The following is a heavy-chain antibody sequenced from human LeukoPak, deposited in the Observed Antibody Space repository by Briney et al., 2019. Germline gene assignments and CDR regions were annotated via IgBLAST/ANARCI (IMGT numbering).Heavy chain of an antibody. Sequence: ASVKVSCKASGYTFTDYFIHWVRQAPGQGLEWMGWINPNIGGTNYAQQFQGRVTMTRDTSISTAYMELSRLRSDDTAVYYCARNGAPRYYDSSGSYYYYYYGMDVWGQGTTVTVSS. CDR1: GYTFTDYF. CDR3: ARNGAPRYYDSSGSYYYYYYGMDV. CDR2: INPNIGGT. J-gene: IGHJ6*02. D-gene: IGHD3-22*01. V-gene: IGHV1-2*02.